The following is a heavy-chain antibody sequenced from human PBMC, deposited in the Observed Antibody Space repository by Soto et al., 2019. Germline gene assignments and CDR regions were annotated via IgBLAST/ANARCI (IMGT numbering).Heavy chain of an antibody. Sequence: SVKVSCKALRGTFTNYAFSWVRQAPGQGLEWMGGIMPFFGSGNYAQKFQGRINITADESTSSVYLELASLRSEDTAVYYCARDRAGYYSHFVYWGQGTLVTVSS. CDR3: ARDRAGYYSHFVY. J-gene: IGHJ4*02. V-gene: IGHV1-69*13. CDR1: RGTFTNYA. D-gene: IGHD3-22*01. CDR2: IMPFFGSG.